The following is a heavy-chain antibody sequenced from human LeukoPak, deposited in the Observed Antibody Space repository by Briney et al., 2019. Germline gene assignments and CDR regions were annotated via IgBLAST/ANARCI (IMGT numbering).Heavy chain of an antibody. J-gene: IGHJ6*03. CDR3: AREYVSSSWFYYYYYYMDV. CDR1: GYTFTSYG. CDR2: ISAYNGNT. V-gene: IGHV1-18*01. Sequence: ASVKVSCKASGYTFTSYGISWVRQAPGQGLEWMGWISAYNGNTNYAQKLQGRVTMTTDTSTSTAYMELRSLRSDDTAVYYCAREYVSSSWFYYYYYYMDVWGKGTTVTVSS. D-gene: IGHD6-13*01.